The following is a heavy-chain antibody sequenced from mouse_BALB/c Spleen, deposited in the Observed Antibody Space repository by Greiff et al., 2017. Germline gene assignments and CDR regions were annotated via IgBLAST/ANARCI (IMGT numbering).Heavy chain of an antibody. Sequence: DVKLVESGGGLVQPKGSLKLSCAASGFTFNTYAMNWVRQAPGKGLEWVARIRSKSNNYATYYADSVKDRFTISRDDSQSMLYLQMNNLKTEDTAMYYCVRHSYYGNYEVWFAYWGQGTLVTVSA. CDR1: GFTFNTYA. CDR2: IRSKSNNYAT. CDR3: VRHSYYGNYEVWFAY. J-gene: IGHJ3*01. V-gene: IGHV10-1*02. D-gene: IGHD2-10*01.